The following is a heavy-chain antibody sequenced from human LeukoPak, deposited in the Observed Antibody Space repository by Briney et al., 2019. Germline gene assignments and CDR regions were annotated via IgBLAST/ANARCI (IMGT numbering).Heavy chain of an antibody. J-gene: IGHJ5*02. D-gene: IGHD2-2*01. CDR1: GGTFSSYA. Sequence: GSSVTVSCKASGGTFSSYAISWVRQAPGQGLEWMGGIIPIFGTANYAQKFQGRVTIATDESTSTAYMELSSLRSEDTAVYYCARLVVVVPAAIAGWFDPWGQGTLVTVSS. CDR2: IIPIFGTA. CDR3: ARLVVVVPAAIAGWFDP. V-gene: IGHV1-69*05.